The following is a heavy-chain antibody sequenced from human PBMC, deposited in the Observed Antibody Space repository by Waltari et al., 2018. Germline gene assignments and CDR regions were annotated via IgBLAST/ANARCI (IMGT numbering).Heavy chain of an antibody. CDR3: ATDNRPASAGL. CDR1: GGPINHDY. CDR2: SYFSGTT. V-gene: IGHV4-59*01. Sequence: QVQLRESGPALVKPSETLSLTCTVSGGPINHDYWSWIRQPPGKGLEWIGNSYFSGTTNYIPSLTSRVTISIETSRNQFSLRLSSVTAADTAVYYCATDNRPASAGLWGRGTLVTVSS. J-gene: IGHJ4*02. D-gene: IGHD6-13*01.